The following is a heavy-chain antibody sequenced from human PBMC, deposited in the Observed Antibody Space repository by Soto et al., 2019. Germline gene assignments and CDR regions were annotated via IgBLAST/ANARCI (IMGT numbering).Heavy chain of an antibody. CDR3: AKDQDVLRFLEWLFEIDY. J-gene: IGHJ4*02. V-gene: IGHV3-30*18. CDR1: GFTFSSYG. CDR2: ISYDGSNK. D-gene: IGHD3-3*01. Sequence: HPGGSLRLSCAASGFTFSSYGMHWVRQAPGKGLEWVAVISYDGSNKYYADSVKGRFTISRDNSKNTLYLQMNSLRAEDTAVYYCAKDQDVLRFLEWLFEIDYWGQGTLVTVSS.